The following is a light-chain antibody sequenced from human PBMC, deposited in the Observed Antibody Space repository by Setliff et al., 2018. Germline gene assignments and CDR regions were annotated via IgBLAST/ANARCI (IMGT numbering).Light chain of an antibody. V-gene: IGLV2-8*01. CDR1: SSDVGGYNY. CDR3: SSYAGSYIYG. CDR2: EVS. J-gene: IGLJ1*01. Sequence: QSVLTQPPSASGSPGQSVTISCTGTSSDVGGYNYVSWYQQHPGKAPKLMIYEVSKRPSGVPDRFSGSKSGNTASLTVSGLQAEDEADYYCSSYAGSYIYGFGSGTKV.